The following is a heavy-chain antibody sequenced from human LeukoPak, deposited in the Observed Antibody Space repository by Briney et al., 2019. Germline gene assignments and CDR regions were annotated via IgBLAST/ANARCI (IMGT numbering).Heavy chain of an antibody. J-gene: IGHJ4*02. CDR3: AKDLGYSGYDYYFDY. CDR2: ISGSGGST. D-gene: IGHD5-12*01. Sequence: PGGSLRLSCAASGFTFSSYAMSWVRQAPGKGLEWVSAISGSGGSTHNADSVKGRFTISRDNSKNTLYLQMHSLRAEDTAVYYCAKDLGYSGYDYYFDYWGQGTLVTVSS. CDR1: GFTFSSYA. V-gene: IGHV3-23*01.